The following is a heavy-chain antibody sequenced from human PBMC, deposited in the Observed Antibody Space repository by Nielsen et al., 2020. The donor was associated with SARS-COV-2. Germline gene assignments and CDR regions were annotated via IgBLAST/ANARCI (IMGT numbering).Heavy chain of an antibody. CDR1: GFTFSSNW. CDR2: IKRDGSEK. V-gene: IGHV3-7*01. D-gene: IGHD4-23*01. J-gene: IGHJ5*02. Sequence: GESLKISCAASGFTFSSNWMSWVRRAPGKGLEWVANIKRDGSEKYYVDAVKGRFTISRDNARNSVYLQMNSLRVEDTALYYCARDNGDSGGWFDPWGQGTQVTVSS. CDR3: ARDNGDSGGWFDP.